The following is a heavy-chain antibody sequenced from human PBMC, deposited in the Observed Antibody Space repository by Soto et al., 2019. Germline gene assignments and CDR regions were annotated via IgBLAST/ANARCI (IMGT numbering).Heavy chain of an antibody. Sequence: QVQLVESGGGVVQPGRSLRLSCAASGFTFSSYGMHWVRQAPGKGLEWVAVIWYDGSNKYYADSVKGRFTISRDNSKNTLYLQMNSLKAEDTAVYYSAREVRGSYGYQSDYYYGMDVWGQGTTVTVSS. J-gene: IGHJ6*02. CDR3: AREVRGSYGYQSDYYYGMDV. V-gene: IGHV3-33*01. D-gene: IGHD5-18*01. CDR2: IWYDGSNK. CDR1: GFTFSSYG.